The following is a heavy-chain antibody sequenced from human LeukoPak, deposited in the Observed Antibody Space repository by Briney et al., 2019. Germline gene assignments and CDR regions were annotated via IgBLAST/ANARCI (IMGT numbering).Heavy chain of an antibody. CDR1: GFTFSSYE. J-gene: IGHJ3*02. D-gene: IGHD5-24*01. Sequence: GGSLRLSCAASGFTFSSYEMNWVRQAPGKGLEWVSYISSSGSTIYYADSVKGRFTISRDNAKNSLYLQMNSLRAEDTAVYYCARGTAVDGAPGAFDIWGQGTMVTVSS. V-gene: IGHV3-48*03. CDR2: ISSSGSTI. CDR3: ARGTAVDGAPGAFDI.